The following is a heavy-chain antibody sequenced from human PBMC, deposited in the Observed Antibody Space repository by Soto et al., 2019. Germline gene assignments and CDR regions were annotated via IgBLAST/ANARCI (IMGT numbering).Heavy chain of an antibody. J-gene: IGHJ4*02. CDR1: GFTFSEDN. Sequence: GGSLRVSCGASGFTFSEDNMSWIRQAPGKGLEWVSYISSSGGTIYYADSVKGRFTISRDNAKNSLFLQMNSLRADDTAVYYCARASSPRDPWLDYWGQGTLVTVSS. D-gene: IGHD5-18*01. CDR2: ISSSGGTI. CDR3: ARASSPRDPWLDY. V-gene: IGHV3-11*01.